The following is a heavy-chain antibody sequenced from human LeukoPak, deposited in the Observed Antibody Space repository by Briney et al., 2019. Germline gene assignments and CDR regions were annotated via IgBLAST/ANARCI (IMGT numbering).Heavy chain of an antibody. CDR3: ARALWETKTSGPKY. CDR2: ISYDGTNQ. Sequence: GSLRLSCAASGFTFSNYAMNWVRQAPGKGLEWVAVISYDGTNQYYADSVKGRFTISRDNSKNTVFLQMNTLRAEDTALYYCARALWETKTSGPKYWGLGTLVTVSS. CDR1: GFTFSNYA. V-gene: IGHV3-30*04. J-gene: IGHJ4*02. D-gene: IGHD1-26*01.